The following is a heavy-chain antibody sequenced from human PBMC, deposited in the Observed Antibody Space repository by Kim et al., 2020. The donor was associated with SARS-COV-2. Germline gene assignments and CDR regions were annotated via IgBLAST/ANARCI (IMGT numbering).Heavy chain of an antibody. D-gene: IGHD3-3*01. CDR3: AREIPNDFWSGYYTYYYYYYMDV. V-gene: IGHV4-34*01. CDR2: INHSGST. CDR1: GGSFSGYY. J-gene: IGHJ6*03. Sequence: SETLSLTCAVYGGSFSGYYWSWIRQPPGKGLEWIGEINHSGSTNYNPSLKSRVTISVDTSKNQFSLKLSSVTAADTAVYYCAREIPNDFWSGYYTYYYYYYMDVWGKGTTVTVSS.